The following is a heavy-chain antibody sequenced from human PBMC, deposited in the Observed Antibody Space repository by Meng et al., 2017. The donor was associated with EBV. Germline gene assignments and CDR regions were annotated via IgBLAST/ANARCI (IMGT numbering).Heavy chain of an antibody. J-gene: IGHJ1*01. V-gene: IGHV4-39*07. D-gene: IGHD6-13*01. CDR3: ARDCFSSGWCPYFQR. CDR2: IYYSGST. Sequence: QVQLQESGPGLVKPSETLSLTCTVPGESISSSSYYWGWIRQPPGKGLEWIGNIYYSGSTYYNPSLPSLKSRVTISLDTSKNQFSLRLTSVTAADTAVYYCARDCFSSGWCPYFQRWGRGTLGTVSS. CDR1: GESISSSSYY.